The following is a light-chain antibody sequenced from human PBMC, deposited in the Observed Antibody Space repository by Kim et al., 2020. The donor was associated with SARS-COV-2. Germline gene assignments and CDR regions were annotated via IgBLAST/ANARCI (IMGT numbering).Light chain of an antibody. CDR1: SLRSYY. J-gene: IGLJ2*01. CDR3: NSRDSNDNVV. V-gene: IGLV3-19*01. CDR2: GKD. Sequence: VALGQTVSITCQGDSLRSYYATWYQQKPGQAPILVIYGKDNRPSGIPDRFSGSSSGNTASLTITGTQAGDEADYYCNSRDSNDNVVFGGGTQLTVL.